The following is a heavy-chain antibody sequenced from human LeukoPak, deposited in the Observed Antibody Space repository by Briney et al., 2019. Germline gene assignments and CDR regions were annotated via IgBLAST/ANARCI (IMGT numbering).Heavy chain of an antibody. V-gene: IGHV3-48*04. D-gene: IGHD4-11*01. CDR2: ISRSSSSI. CDR3: ARYRDYSFDF. Sequence: PGGSLRLSCAASGFTFSSYSMNWVRQAPGKGLEWVSYISRSSSSIYYADSVRGQFTISRDDAKNSLYLQMNSLRAEDTAVYYCARYRDYSFDFWGQGTLVTVSS. J-gene: IGHJ4*02. CDR1: GFTFSSYS.